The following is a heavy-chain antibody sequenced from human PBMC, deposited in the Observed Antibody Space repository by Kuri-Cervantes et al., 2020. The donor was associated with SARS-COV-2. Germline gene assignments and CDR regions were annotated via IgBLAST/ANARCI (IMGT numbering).Heavy chain of an antibody. V-gene: IGHV3-7*01. CDR1: GFTFSSYA. CDR2: IKQDGSEK. Sequence: GGSLRLSCAASGFTFSSYAMHWVRQAPGKGLEWVANIKQDGSEKYYVDSVKGRFTISRDNAKNSLYLQMNSLRAEDTAVYYCAVSRGSGRTPPGYWGQGTLVTVSS. J-gene: IGHJ4*02. CDR3: AVSRGSGRTPPGY. D-gene: IGHD3-10*01.